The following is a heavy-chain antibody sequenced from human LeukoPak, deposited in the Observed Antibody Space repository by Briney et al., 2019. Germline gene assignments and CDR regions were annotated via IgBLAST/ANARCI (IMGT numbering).Heavy chain of an antibody. V-gene: IGHV3-23*01. J-gene: IGHJ6*02. CDR3: AKGPSTVTTSARVYYYYGMDV. Sequence: PGGSLRLSCAASGFTFSSYAMSWVRQAPGKGLEWVSAISCSGGSTYYADSVKGRFTISRDNSKNTLYLQMNRLRAEDTAVYYCAKGPSTVTTSARVYYYYGMDVWGQGSTVTVSS. D-gene: IGHD4-17*01. CDR1: GFTFSSYA. CDR2: ISCSGGST.